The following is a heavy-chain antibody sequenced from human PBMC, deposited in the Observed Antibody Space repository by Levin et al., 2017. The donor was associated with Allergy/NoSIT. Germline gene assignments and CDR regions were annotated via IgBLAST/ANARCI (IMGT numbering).Heavy chain of an antibody. CDR1: GGYFTGYY. J-gene: IGHJ6*02. CDR2: ISHSGST. D-gene: IGHD3-10*01. Sequence: PSETLSLTCAVSGGYFTGYYWTWIRQPPGKGLEWIGEISHSGSTNYNPSLKSRVTISLDTSKKQFSLKLRSVTAADTAVYYCARSSPKYFYGSGIVSVWGEGITVTVS. CDR3: ARSSPKYFYGSGIVSV. V-gene: IGHV4-34*01.